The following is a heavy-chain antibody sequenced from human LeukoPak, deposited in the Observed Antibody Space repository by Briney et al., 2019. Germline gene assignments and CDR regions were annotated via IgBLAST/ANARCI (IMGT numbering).Heavy chain of an antibody. D-gene: IGHD2-8*01. CDR3: ARDHCTNGVCYTDYYYYGMDV. CDR2: IIPIFGTA. V-gene: IGHV1-69*13. J-gene: IGHJ6*02. CDR1: GGTFSSYA. Sequence: SVTVSCKASGGTFSSYAISWVRQAPGQGLEWMGGIIPIFGTANYAQKFQGRVTITADESTSTAYMELSSLRSEDTAVYYCARDHCTNGVCYTDYYYYGMDVWGQGTTVTVSS.